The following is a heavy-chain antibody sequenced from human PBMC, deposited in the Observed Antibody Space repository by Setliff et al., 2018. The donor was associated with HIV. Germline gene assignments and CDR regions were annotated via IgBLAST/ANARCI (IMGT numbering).Heavy chain of an antibody. J-gene: IGHJ6*03. D-gene: IGHD6-13*01. CDR2: IYTTGST. Sequence: ETLSLTCTVSGGSISGYYWSWIRRPAGKGLEWIGRIYTTGSTNYNPSLKSRVTMSVDTSKNQFSLKLSSVTAADTAVYFCARLIAAAGANHYYYYMDVWGKGTTVTVSS. CDR3: ARLIAAAGANHYYYYMDV. V-gene: IGHV4-4*07. CDR1: GGSISGYY.